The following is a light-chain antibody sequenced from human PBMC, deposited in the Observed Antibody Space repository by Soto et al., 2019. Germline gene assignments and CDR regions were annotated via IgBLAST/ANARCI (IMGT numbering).Light chain of an antibody. CDR1: SSNIGAGYD. CDR2: DNS. V-gene: IGLV1-40*01. Sequence: QSVLTQPPSVSGAPGQRVTISCTGSSSNIGAGYDVHWYQQLPGTAPKLLIYDNSNRPSGVPDRFSGSKSGTSASLAITGLQAEDESDYYCQSYDSSLSGFYVFGTGTKLTVL. J-gene: IGLJ1*01. CDR3: QSYDSSLSGFYV.